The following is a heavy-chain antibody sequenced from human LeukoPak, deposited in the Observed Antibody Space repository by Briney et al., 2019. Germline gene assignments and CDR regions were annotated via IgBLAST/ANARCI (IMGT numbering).Heavy chain of an antibody. CDR3: ARTHYYGSGSYPRDWYFDL. J-gene: IGHJ2*01. V-gene: IGHV1-18*01. D-gene: IGHD3-10*01. Sequence: ASVKVSCKASGYTFTSYGISWVRQAPGQGLEWMGWISAYNGNTNYAQKLQGRVTMTTDTSTSTAYMELRSLRSDDTAVYYCARTHYYGSGSYPRDWYFDLWGRGTLVTVSS. CDR1: GYTFTSYG. CDR2: ISAYNGNT.